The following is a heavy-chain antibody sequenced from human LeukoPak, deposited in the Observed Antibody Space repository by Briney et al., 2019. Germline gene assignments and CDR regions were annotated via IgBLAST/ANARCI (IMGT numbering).Heavy chain of an antibody. CDR1: GFTFSSYG. CDR3: AKDRVDTAMVISYYYYYYMDV. CDR2: IRYDGSNK. D-gene: IGHD5-18*01. Sequence: PGGSLRLPCASSGFTFSSYGMHWVRQAPGKGLKWVAFIRYDGSNKYYADSVKGRFTISRDNSKNTLYLQMNSLRAEDTAVYYCAKDRVDTAMVISYYYYYYMDVWGKGTTVTVSS. V-gene: IGHV3-30*02. J-gene: IGHJ6*03.